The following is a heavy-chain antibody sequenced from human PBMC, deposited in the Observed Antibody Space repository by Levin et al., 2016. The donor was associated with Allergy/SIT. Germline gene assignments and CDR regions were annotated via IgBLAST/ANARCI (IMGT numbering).Heavy chain of an antibody. Sequence: ASVKVSCKASGYTFSDYYMHWVRRAPGQGLEWMGWMNPNSGATNYPQKFQGRVTMTRDTSTGTAYLEMSSLKTDDTAMYYCARDKGGGVPRYYGMDVWGQGPRSPSP. CDR2: MNPNSGAT. J-gene: IGHJ6*02. V-gene: IGHV1-2*02. CDR3: ARDKGGGVPRYYGMDV. D-gene: IGHD3-3*01. CDR1: GYTFSDYY.